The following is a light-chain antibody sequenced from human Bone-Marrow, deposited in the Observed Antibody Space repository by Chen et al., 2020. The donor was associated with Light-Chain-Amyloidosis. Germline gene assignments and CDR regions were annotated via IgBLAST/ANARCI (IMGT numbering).Light chain of an antibody. V-gene: IGKV3-20*01. CDR2: AAS. CDR3: QQYGSSPRT. CDR1: QSVSSSY. J-gene: IGKJ1*01. Sequence: EIVLTQSPGTLSLSPGERATLSCRASQSVSSSYLAWYQQKPGQAPRLLIYAASNRASGIADRFSGSGSGTDFTLTISSLEPEDFAVYYCQQYGSSPRTFGQGTKVEIK.